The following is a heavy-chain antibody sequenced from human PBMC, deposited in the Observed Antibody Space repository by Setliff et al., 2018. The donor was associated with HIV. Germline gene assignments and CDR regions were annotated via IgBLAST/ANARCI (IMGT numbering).Heavy chain of an antibody. CDR2: IYYTGHT. CDR1: GDSVSSYY. D-gene: IGHD3-9*01. V-gene: IGHV4-59*02. CDR3: ARGNPDFDILTGFWSHFFDY. Sequence: NPSETLSLTCTVSGDSVSSYYWNWIRQPPGKGLEWSGDIYYTGHTNFNPSLKSRASISLDTSKNQFSLKLTSVTAADTAMFYCARGNPDFDILTGFWSHFFDYWGQGTPVTVSS. J-gene: IGHJ4*02.